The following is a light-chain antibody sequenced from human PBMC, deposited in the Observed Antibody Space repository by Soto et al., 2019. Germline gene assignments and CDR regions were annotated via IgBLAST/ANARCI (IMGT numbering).Light chain of an antibody. Sequence: EIVLTQSPGTLSLSPGERSTLSCRASQSVSSSYLAWYQQKPGQAPRLLIYGISKRATDITDRFSGSGSGTEFTLTISSLQPEDFATYYCQPHGQWPIAFGPGTRLDIK. CDR2: GIS. CDR3: QPHGQWPIA. J-gene: IGKJ5*01. V-gene: IGKV3-20*01. CDR1: QSVSSSY.